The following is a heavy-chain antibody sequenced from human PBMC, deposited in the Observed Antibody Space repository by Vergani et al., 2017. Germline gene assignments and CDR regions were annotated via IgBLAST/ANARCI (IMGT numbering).Heavy chain of an antibody. CDR2: ISGSGGST. V-gene: IGHV3-23*01. Sequence: EVQLLESGGGLVQPGGSLRLSCAASGFTFSSYAMSWVRQAPGKGLEWVSAISGSGGSTYYADSVKGRFTISRDNSKNTLYLQMNSLRAEDTAVYYCAKGGDSGSYSGHYYVDVWGKGTTVTVSS. CDR3: AKGGDSGSYSGHYYVDV. J-gene: IGHJ6*03. D-gene: IGHD1-26*01. CDR1: GFTFSSYA.